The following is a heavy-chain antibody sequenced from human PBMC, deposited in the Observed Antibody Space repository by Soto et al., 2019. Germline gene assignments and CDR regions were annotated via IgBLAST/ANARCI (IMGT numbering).Heavy chain of an antibody. V-gene: IGHV4-39*01. CDR2: IYYSGST. Sequence: SETLSFTCSVSGGSIRSSGFYWGWIRQPPGKGLEWIGSIYYSGSTYYNASLKSRVTMSVDTSKNQFSLKLTSVTAADRAGYYCARGKILEWLLYPYYYYYGMDVWGQGTTVTVSS. J-gene: IGHJ6*02. CDR1: GGSIRSSGFY. D-gene: IGHD3-3*01. CDR3: ARGKILEWLLYPYYYYYGMDV.